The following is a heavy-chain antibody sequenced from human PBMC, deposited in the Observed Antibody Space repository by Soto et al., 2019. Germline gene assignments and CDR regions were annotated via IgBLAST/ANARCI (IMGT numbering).Heavy chain of an antibody. J-gene: IGHJ6*02. CDR1: GYTFTSYG. CDR3: ARDDSSSSYYYYGMDV. V-gene: IGHV1-18*01. CDR2: ISAYNGNT. Sequence: GASVKVSCKASGYTFTSYGISWVRQAPGQGLEWMGWISAYNGNTNYAQKLQGRVTMTTDTSTSTAYTELRSLRSDDTAVYYCARDDSSSSYYYYGMDVWGQGTTVTVSS. D-gene: IGHD6-6*01.